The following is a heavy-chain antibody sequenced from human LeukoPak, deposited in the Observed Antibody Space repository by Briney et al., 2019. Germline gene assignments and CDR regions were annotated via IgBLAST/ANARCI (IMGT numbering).Heavy chain of an antibody. D-gene: IGHD3-3*01. V-gene: IGHV3-23*01. Sequence: GGSLRLSCAASGFTFSSYAMSWVRQAPGKGLEWVSAISGSGGSTYYADSVKGRFTISRDNSKNTLYLQMNSLRAEDTAVYYCARLLLYDFWSGYGKGLSDYWGQGTLVTVSS. CDR3: ARLLLYDFWSGYGKGLSDY. J-gene: IGHJ4*02. CDR2: ISGSGGST. CDR1: GFTFSSYA.